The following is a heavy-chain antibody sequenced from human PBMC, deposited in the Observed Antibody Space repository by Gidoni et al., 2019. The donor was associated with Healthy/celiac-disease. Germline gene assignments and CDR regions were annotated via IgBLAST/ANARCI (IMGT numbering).Heavy chain of an antibody. CDR2: ISYDGSNK. D-gene: IGHD1-26*01. Sequence: QVQLVESGGGVVQPGRSLRLSCAASGFTFSSYGMHWVRQAPGKGLEWVAVISYDGSNKYYADSVKGRFTISRDNSKNTLYLQMNSLRAEDTAVYYCAKDQGVGATLDYWGQGTLVTVSS. CDR3: AKDQGVGATLDY. V-gene: IGHV3-30*18. CDR1: GFTFSSYG. J-gene: IGHJ4*02.